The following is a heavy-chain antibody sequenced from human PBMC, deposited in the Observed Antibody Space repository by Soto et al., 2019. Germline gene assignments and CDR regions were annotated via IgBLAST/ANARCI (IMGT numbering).Heavy chain of an antibody. J-gene: IGHJ1*01. CDR2: NIPIVGIA. CDR3: AMSSWYSAAAEYFQH. D-gene: IGHD6-13*01. V-gene: IGHV1-69*02. CDR1: GGTFISYT. Sequence: QVQLVQSGAEVKKPGSSVQVSCQSSGGTFISYTISWVRQAPGQGLEWMGRNIPIVGIANYAQKFQGRVTINADKSTSTAYMELNSLRSEDTAGYYCAMSSWYSAAAEYFQHWGQGTLVTVSS.